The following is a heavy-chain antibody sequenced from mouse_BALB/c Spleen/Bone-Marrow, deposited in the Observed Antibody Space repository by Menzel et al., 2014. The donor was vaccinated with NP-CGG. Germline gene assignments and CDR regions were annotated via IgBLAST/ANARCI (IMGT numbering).Heavy chain of an antibody. V-gene: IGHV5-17*02. J-gene: IGHJ1*01. CDR3: ARSISHYYGSNWYFDV. Sequence: VQLVESGGGLVQPGGSRKLSCAASGSTFSSFGMHWVRQAPEKGLEWVAYISSGSSTIYYADTVKGRFTISRDNPKNTLFLQMTSLRSEDTAMYYCARSISHYYGSNWYFDVWGAGTTVTVSS. D-gene: IGHD1-1*01. CDR1: GSTFSSFG. CDR2: ISSGSSTI.